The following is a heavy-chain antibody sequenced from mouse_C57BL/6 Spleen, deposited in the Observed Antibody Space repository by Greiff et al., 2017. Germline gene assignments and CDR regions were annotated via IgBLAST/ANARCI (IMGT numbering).Heavy chain of an antibody. Sequence: QVQLQQSGPGLVAPSPSLSITCTASGFSLTSYSISWVRQPPGKGLEWLGVIWTGGGTNYNSALKSSLSISKDNSKSQVFLKMNSLQTDDTAGYYCARERVYYGNYGAMDYWGQGTSVTVSS. D-gene: IGHD2-1*01. V-gene: IGHV2-9-1*01. CDR2: IWTGGGT. J-gene: IGHJ4*01. CDR3: ARERVYYGNYGAMDY. CDR1: GFSLTSYS.